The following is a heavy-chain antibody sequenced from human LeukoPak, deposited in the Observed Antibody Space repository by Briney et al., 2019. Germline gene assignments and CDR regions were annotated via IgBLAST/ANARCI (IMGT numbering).Heavy chain of an antibody. CDR1: GXX. CDR3: AKNPYEYYFDY. J-gene: IGHJ4*02. D-gene: IGHD5-12*01. Sequence: GXXMXXXRXXPGQGLEWMGWINPNSGDTNYAQNFQGRVTMTRDTSIRTAYLELSGLRSDDTAVYYCAKNPYEYYFDYWGQGTLVTVSS. CDR2: INPNSGDT. V-gene: IGHV1-2*02.